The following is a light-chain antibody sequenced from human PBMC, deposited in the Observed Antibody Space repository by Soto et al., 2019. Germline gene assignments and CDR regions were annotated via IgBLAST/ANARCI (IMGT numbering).Light chain of an antibody. J-gene: IGKJ1*01. CDR2: DAS. V-gene: IGKV1-5*01. CDR1: QSISSW. CDR3: QQYNSYWT. Sequence: DIQMTQSASTLSASVGDRVTITCRASQSISSWLAWYQQKPGQAPKLLIYDASSLESGVPSRFSGSGSGPEFTLTISSLQPDDFATYYCQQYNSYWTFGQGTKVDNK.